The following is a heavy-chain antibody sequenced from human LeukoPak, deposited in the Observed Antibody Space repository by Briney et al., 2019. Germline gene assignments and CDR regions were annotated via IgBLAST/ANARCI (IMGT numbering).Heavy chain of an antibody. V-gene: IGHV4-4*07. CDR2: IYTSGST. D-gene: IGHD3-10*01. J-gene: IGHJ3*02. Sequence: SETLSLTXTVSGGSISSYYWSWIRQPAGKGLEWIGRIYTSGSTNYNPSLKSRVTMSVDTSKNQFSLKLSSVTAADTAVYYCASERAGGFGPQAFDIWGQGTMVTVSS. CDR3: ASERAGGFGPQAFDI. CDR1: GGSISSYY.